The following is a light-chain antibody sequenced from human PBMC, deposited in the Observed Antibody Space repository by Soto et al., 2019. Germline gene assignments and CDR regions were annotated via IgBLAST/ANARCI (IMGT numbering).Light chain of an antibody. J-gene: IGKJ1*01. CDR3: QQYNSYST. V-gene: IGKV1-5*01. CDR1: QSISSW. Sequence: DIQMTQSPSTLSASVGDRVTITCRASQSISSWLAWYQQKPGKAPKLLIYDASILESGFPSRFSGSGSGTEFTFTFSSLQPDDFATYYCQQYNSYSTFGQGTKV. CDR2: DAS.